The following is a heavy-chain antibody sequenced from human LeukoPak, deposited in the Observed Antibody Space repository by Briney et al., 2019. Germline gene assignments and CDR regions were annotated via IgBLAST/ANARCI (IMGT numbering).Heavy chain of an antibody. CDR2: IYTSGST. Sequence: SETLSLTCTVSGGSISSYYWSWIRQPAGKGLDWIGRIYTSGSTNYNPPLKSRVTMSVDTSKNQFSLKLSSVTAADTAVYYCARDSGSSQFDYWGQGTLVTVSS. CDR1: GGSISSYY. D-gene: IGHD3-10*01. CDR3: ARDSGSSQFDY. J-gene: IGHJ4*02. V-gene: IGHV4-4*07.